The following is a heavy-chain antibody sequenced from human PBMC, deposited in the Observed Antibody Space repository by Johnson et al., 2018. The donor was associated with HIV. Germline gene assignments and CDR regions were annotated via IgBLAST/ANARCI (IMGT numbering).Heavy chain of an antibody. CDR2: VSWNGSRT. J-gene: IGHJ3*02. Sequence: VQLVESGGGLVQPGGSLRLSCAASGFTFSNSDMNWVHQAPGKRLEWVSGVSWNGSRTHYADSVKGRFIISRDNSRNTLYLQTNSLRAEDTAVYYCAKGNVYSVRGNYGDYDAFDIWGQGTMVTVSS. CDR3: AKGNVYSVRGNYGDYDAFDI. D-gene: IGHD4-17*01. V-gene: IGHV3-35*01. CDR1: GFTFSNSD.